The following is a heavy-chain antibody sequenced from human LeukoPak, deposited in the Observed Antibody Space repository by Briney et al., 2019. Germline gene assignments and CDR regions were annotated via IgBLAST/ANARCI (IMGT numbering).Heavy chain of an antibody. V-gene: IGHV5-51*01. CDR2: IYPGESDT. J-gene: IGHJ5*02. CDR3: AGAPAAADNWFDP. CDR1: GYSFTSYW. D-gene: IGHD6-13*01. Sequence: GGSLKISCKGSGYSFTSYWIGWVRQMPGKGLEWMGIIYPGESDTRYSPSFQGQVTISADKSISTAYLQWSSLKASDTAMYYCAGAPAAADNWFDPWGQGTLVTVSS.